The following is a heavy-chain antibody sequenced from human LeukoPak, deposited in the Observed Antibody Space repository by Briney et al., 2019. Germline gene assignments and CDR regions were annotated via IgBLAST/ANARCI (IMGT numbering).Heavy chain of an antibody. J-gene: IGHJ4*02. Sequence: GGSLRLSCAASAFTFSTYSMNWVRQAPGKGLEWVSSISSSSTYIYYADSVMGRFTISRDNAKNSLYLQMNSLRAEDTAVYYCTRDVSDRSDGFDCWGQGTLVTVSS. CDR1: AFTFSTYS. CDR3: TRDVSDRSDGFDC. D-gene: IGHD2-15*01. V-gene: IGHV3-21*01. CDR2: ISSSSTYI.